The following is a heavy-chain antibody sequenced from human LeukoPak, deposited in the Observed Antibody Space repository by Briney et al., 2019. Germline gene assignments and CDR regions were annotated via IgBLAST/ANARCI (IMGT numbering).Heavy chain of an antibody. CDR2: IIPIFGTA. J-gene: IGHJ4*02. Sequence: SVKVSCKASGGTFSSYAISWVRPAPGQGLEWMGRIIPIFGTANYAQKFQGRVTITTDESTSTAYMELSSLRSEDTAVYYCAREPSRITIFYDYWGQGTLVTVSS. CDR1: GGTFSSYA. D-gene: IGHD3-3*01. V-gene: IGHV1-69*05. CDR3: AREPSRITIFYDY.